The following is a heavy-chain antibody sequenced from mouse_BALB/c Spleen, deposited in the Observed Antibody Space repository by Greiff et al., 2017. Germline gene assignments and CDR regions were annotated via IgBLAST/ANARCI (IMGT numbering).Heavy chain of an antibody. D-gene: IGHD3-3*01. CDR3: AREGGWFDY. CDR2: ISYSGST. Sequence: EVKLQESGPGLVKPSQSLSLTCTVTGYSITSDYAWNWIRQFPGNKLEWMGYISYSGSTSYNPSLKSRISITRDTSKNQFFLQLNSVTTEDTATYYCAREGGWFDYWGQGTTLTVSS. J-gene: IGHJ2*01. CDR1: GYSITSDYA. V-gene: IGHV3-2*02.